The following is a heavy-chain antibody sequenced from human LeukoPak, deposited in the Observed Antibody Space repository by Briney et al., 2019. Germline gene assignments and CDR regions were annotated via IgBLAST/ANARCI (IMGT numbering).Heavy chain of an antibody. D-gene: IGHD6-13*01. V-gene: IGHV4-61*01. CDR2: IFYTEST. CDR1: GGSVSSGSYY. J-gene: IGHJ4*02. Sequence: SETLSLTCTVSGGSVSSGSYYWSWIRQPPGKGLEWIGYIFYTESTNYNPSLKSRVTISVDTSKNQFSLKLSSVTAADTAVYYCASQLNNPGIAAAGADFDYWGQGTLVTVSS. CDR3: ASQLNNPGIAAAGADFDY.